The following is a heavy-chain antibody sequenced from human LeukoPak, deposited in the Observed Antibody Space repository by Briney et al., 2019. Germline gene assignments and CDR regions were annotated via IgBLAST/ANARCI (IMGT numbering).Heavy chain of an antibody. D-gene: IGHD3-16*01. V-gene: IGHV3-23*01. CDR3: AKARRSGGVSEFDS. Sequence: GESLRLSCAASGFTFSSYAMSWVRQAPGKGLECVSGINGSGGTKYYGDSVKGRFTISRDNSQSTLYLQMNSLRAEDTAVYYCAKARRSGGVSEFDSWGQGTLVTVSS. CDR2: INGSGGTK. J-gene: IGHJ4*02. CDR1: GFTFSSYA.